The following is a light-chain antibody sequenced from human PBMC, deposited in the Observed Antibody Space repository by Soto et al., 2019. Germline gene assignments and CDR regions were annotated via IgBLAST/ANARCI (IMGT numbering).Light chain of an antibody. CDR3: QQFNSYLT. CDR1: QGISSA. J-gene: IGKJ4*02. Sequence: AIQLTQSPSSLSASVGDRVTITCRASQGISSALAWYQQKPGKAPKLLIYDASSLESGVPSRFSGSGSVTDFTLTISSLQPEEFATYYCQQFNSYLTFGGGTKVEIK. CDR2: DAS. V-gene: IGKV1-13*02.